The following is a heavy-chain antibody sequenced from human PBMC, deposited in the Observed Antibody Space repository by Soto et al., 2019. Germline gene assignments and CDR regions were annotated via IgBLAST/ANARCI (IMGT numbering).Heavy chain of an antibody. CDR3: SRERLNILRGVVSPWFDP. V-gene: IGHV1-18*01. J-gene: IGHJ5*02. CDR2: ISGYNGNT. D-gene: IGHD3-10*01. CDR1: GYIFTSYG. Sequence: ASVKVSCKASGYIFTSYGINWVRQAPGQGLEWMGWISGYNGNTNYAQKFQGRVTMTTDTSTSTAYMELRSLRSDDTAVYYCSRERLNILRGVVSPWFDPWGQGTLVTVSS.